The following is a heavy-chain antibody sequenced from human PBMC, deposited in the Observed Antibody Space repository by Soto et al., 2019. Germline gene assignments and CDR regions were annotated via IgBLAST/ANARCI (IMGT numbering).Heavy chain of an antibody. CDR1: GGSISSNY. Sequence: SETLSLTCTVSGGSISSNYLTWIRQPPGKGLEWIGYIYHSGSTNYNPSLLSRVTISIDTSKNQFSLKLTSVTAADTAIYYCVREYYDVLTGYSTFDYWGQGTLVTVSS. V-gene: IGHV4-59*01. CDR2: IYHSGST. CDR3: VREYYDVLTGYSTFDY. J-gene: IGHJ4*02. D-gene: IGHD3-9*01.